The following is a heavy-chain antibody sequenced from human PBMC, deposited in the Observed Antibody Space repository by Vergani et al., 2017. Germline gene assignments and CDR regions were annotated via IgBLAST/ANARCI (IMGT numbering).Heavy chain of an antibody. CDR3: ARDTKDIVVVPAAKGLGFDA. CDR1: GGSLSSSSYY. V-gene: IGHV4-39*07. CDR2: IYYSGST. D-gene: IGHD2-2*01. J-gene: IGHJ5*02. Sequence: QLQLQESGPGLVKPSETLSLTCTVSGGSLSSSSYYWGWIRQPPGKGLEWIGSIYYSGSTYYNPSLKSRVTISVDPSKNQFSLKLSSVTAADTAVYYCARDTKDIVVVPAAKGLGFDAWGQGTLVTVSS.